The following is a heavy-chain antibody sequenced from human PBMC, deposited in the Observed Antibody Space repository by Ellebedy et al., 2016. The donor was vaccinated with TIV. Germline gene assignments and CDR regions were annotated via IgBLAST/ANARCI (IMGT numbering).Heavy chain of an antibody. D-gene: IGHD2-15*01. CDR3: ARHGGDPTVVVVAAPNNWFDP. J-gene: IGHJ5*02. V-gene: IGHV4-59*08. CDR1: GGSISSYY. CDR2: IYYSGST. Sequence: SETLSLXCTVSGGSISSYYWSWIRQPPGKGLEWIGYIYYSGSTNYNPSLKSRVTISVDTSKNQFSLKLSSVTAADTAVYYCARHGGDPTVVVVAAPNNWFDPWGQGTLVTVSS.